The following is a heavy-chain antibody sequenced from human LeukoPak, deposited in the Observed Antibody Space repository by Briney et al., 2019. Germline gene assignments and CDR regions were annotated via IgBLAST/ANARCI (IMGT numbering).Heavy chain of an antibody. D-gene: IGHD3-3*01. CDR1: GGSLSGYY. Sequence: SETLSLTCAVYGGSLSGYYWSWIRQPPGKGLEWIGRIYTSGSTNYNPSLKSRVTISVDTSKNQFSLKLSSVTAADTAVYYCARDSLLRFLEWSVGYYYYMDVWGKGTTVTVSS. V-gene: IGHV4-4*08. CDR2: IYTSGST. J-gene: IGHJ6*03. CDR3: ARDSLLRFLEWSVGYYYYMDV.